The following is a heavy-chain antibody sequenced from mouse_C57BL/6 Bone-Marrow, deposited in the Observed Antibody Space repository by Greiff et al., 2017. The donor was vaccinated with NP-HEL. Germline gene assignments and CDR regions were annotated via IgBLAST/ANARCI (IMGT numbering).Heavy chain of an antibody. D-gene: IGHD2-1*01. Sequence: QVQLKESGTELVKPGASVKLSCKASGYTFTSYWMHWVKQRPGQGLEWIGNINPSNGGTNYNEKFKSKATLTVDKSSSTAYMQLSSLTSEDSAVYYCAGGNYVGYFDVWGTGTTVTVSS. CDR1: GYTFTSYW. CDR2: INPSNGGT. CDR3: AGGNYVGYFDV. J-gene: IGHJ1*03. V-gene: IGHV1-53*01.